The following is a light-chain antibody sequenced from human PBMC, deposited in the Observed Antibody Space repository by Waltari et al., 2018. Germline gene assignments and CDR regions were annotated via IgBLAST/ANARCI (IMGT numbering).Light chain of an antibody. CDR2: KVS. Sequence: DVVMTQSPLPPPITPGQPSSISCRSSQSLGHSDGNTYLSWYHQKPGQPPRLLIYKVSNRDSGVPDRISGSGAGTDFTLKISKLEAEDVGVYYCGQTTHWPWTFGQGTKVEIK. J-gene: IGKJ1*01. CDR3: GQTTHWPWT. CDR1: QSLGHSDGNTY. V-gene: IGKV2-30*02.